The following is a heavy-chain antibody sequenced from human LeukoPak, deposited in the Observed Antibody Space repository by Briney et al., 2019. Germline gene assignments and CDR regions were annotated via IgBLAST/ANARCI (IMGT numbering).Heavy chain of an antibody. CDR3: ARDRPTTVKGTNWFDP. D-gene: IGHD4-4*01. J-gene: IGHJ5*02. CDR1: GFTFSSYG. CDR2: IWYDGSNK. Sequence: GGSLRLSCAASGFTFSSYGMHWVRQAPGKGLEWVAVIWYDGSNKYYADSVKGRFTISRDNSKNTLYLQMNSLRAEDTAVYYCARDRPTTVKGTNWFDPWGQGTLVTVSS. V-gene: IGHV3-33*01.